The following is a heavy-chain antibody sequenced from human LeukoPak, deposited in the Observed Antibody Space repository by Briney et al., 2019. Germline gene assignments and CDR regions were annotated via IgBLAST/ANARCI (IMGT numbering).Heavy chain of an antibody. J-gene: IGHJ4*03. CDR1: GGSISSGGYS. Sequence: SSETLSLTCAVSGGSISSGGYSWSWIRQPPGKGLEWIGYIYHSGSTYYNPSLKSRVTISVDPSKNQFSLKLSSVTAADTAVYYCARNQLWFRNDYYFHYSGHRTLVTVSS. CDR2: IYHSGST. CDR3: ARNQLWFRNDYYFHY. D-gene: IGHD5-18*01. V-gene: IGHV4-30-2*01.